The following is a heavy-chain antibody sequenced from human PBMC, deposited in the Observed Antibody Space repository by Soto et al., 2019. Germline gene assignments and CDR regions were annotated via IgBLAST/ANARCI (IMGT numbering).Heavy chain of an antibody. J-gene: IGHJ4*02. V-gene: IGHV3-7*01. CDR2: IKQDGNEK. D-gene: IGHD6-19*01. Sequence: EVQLVDSGGALVQPGESLRLSCTASGFTFSDYLMTWVRQAPGKGLEWVATIKQDGNEKYYVDSVKGRFTISRDNAKKSLYLQLTPLRAEDTAVYYCAIGHWLGKWGQGTLVTVSS. CDR3: AIGHWLGK. CDR1: GFTFSDYL.